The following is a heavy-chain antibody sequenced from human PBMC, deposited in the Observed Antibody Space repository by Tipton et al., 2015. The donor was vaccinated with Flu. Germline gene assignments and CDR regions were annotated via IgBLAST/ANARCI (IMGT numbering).Heavy chain of an antibody. CDR1: GGSFSGHY. CDR2: INHSEST. J-gene: IGHJ4*02. D-gene: IGHD5-12*01. CDR3: ARGSGYTNTFLDS. V-gene: IGHV4-34*01. Sequence: TLPLTCAVCGGSFSGHYWSWIRQPPGKGLEWIGEINHSESTNHNPSLESRVTISVDTSKNQFSLKLSSVTAADTAVYYCARGSGYTNTFLDSWGQGTVVTVSS.